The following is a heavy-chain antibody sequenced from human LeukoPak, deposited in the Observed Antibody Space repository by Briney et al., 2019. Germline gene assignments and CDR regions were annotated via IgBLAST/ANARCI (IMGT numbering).Heavy chain of an antibody. J-gene: IGHJ4*02. CDR2: ISSSSSTI. CDR3: ARDEWELLPLFDS. D-gene: IGHD1-26*01. Sequence: PGGSLRLSCAASGFTFSSYSMNWVRQAPGKGLEWVSYISSSSSTIYYADSVKGRSTISRDNAKNSLYLQMNSLRAEDTAVYYCARDEWELLPLFDSWGQGTLVTVSS. CDR1: GFTFSSYS. V-gene: IGHV3-48*04.